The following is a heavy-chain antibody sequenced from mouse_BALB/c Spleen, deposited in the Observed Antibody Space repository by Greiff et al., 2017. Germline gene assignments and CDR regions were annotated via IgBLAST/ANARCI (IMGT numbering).Heavy chain of an antibody. CDR3: ARFYYRYDYWYFDG. CDR2: ILPGSGST. CDR1: GYTFSSYW. V-gene: IGHV1-9*01. J-gene: IGHJ1*01. Sequence: QVQLQQSGAELMKPGASVKISCKATGYTFSSYWIEWVKQRPGHGLEWIGEILPGSGSTNYNEKFKGKATFTADTSSNTAYMQLSSLTSEDSAVYYCARFYYRYDYWYFDGWGAGTTVTVSS. D-gene: IGHD2-14*01.